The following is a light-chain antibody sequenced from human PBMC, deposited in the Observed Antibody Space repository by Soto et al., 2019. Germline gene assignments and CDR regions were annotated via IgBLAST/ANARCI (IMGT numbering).Light chain of an antibody. CDR3: QQFYTWPVT. CDR1: QGVLNH. Sequence: EIVMTQSPATLSVSPGERATLSCRASQGVLNHLAWYQHKPGQAPRLLISYASAGASGVPARFSGSGSGTDFTLTIDSLQSEDFVTYYCQQFYTWPVTFGGGTKVEIK. V-gene: IGKV3-15*01. J-gene: IGKJ4*01. CDR2: YAS.